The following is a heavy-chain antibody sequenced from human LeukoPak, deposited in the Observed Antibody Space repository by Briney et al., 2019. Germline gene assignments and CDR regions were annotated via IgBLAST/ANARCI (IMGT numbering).Heavy chain of an antibody. CDR2: ISSSSSTI. J-gene: IGHJ4*02. CDR3: ARKSSYGFA. Sequence: GGSLRLSCAASGFTFSSYSMNWVRQAPGKGLEWVSYISSSSSTIYYADSVKGRFTISRDSAENSLSLQMNSLRAEDTAVYYCARKSSYGFAWGQGTLVTVSS. D-gene: IGHD5-18*01. V-gene: IGHV3-48*04. CDR1: GFTFSSYS.